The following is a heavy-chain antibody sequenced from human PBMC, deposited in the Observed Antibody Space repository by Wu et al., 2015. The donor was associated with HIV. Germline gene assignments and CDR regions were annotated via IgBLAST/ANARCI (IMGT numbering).Heavy chain of an antibody. J-gene: IGHJ5*02. CDR2: ISPKTGGT. CDR3: AATIFRGGADP. CDR1: GYEFKIYY. D-gene: IGHD3-10*01. Sequence: QVELVQSGAEVMRPGASVKLSCKARGYEFKIYYLHWVRQAPGQGLEWMGWISPKTGGTVYAHKFQGRVTMTEDTSINTAYMEMTRLGSDDTATYFCAATIFRGGADPWGQGTLVIVSS. V-gene: IGHV1-2*02.